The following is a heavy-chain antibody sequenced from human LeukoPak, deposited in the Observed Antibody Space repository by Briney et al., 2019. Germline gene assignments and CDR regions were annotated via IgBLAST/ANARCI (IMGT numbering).Heavy chain of an antibody. J-gene: IGHJ4*02. CDR2: ISYDGSNK. CDR1: GFTFSSYG. Sequence: GRSLRLSCAASGFTFSSYGMHWVRQAPGKGLEWVAVISYDGSNKYYADSVKGRFTISRVNSTNTLYLQMNSLSADATAVYYCAKETIVVVAATRGGIVDYWGQGTLVTVSS. V-gene: IGHV3-30*18. D-gene: IGHD2-15*01. CDR3: AKETIVVVAATRGGIVDY.